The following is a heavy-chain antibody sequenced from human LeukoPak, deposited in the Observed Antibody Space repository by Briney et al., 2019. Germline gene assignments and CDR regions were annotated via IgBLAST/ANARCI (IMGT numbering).Heavy chain of an antibody. V-gene: IGHV4-39*07. Sequence: SETLSLTCTVSGGSINSSYYYWGWSRQPPGKGLEWSGSIYYSGSTYYNPSLKSRVTISVDTSKNQFSLKLSSVTAADTAVYYCARGEYSSSGNFDYWGQGTLVTVSS. D-gene: IGHD6-6*01. CDR1: GGSINSSYYY. CDR2: IYYSGST. CDR3: ARGEYSSSGNFDY. J-gene: IGHJ4*02.